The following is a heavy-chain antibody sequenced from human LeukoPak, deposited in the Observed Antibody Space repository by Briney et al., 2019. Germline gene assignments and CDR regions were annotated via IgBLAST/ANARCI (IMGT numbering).Heavy chain of an antibody. CDR1: GYTFTGYY. CDR3: AREIGPRQLHLWGSAFDY. D-gene: IGHD5-18*01. J-gene: IGHJ4*02. CDR2: INPNSGGT. V-gene: IGHV1-2*02. Sequence: ASLKVSCKASGYTFTGYYMHWVRQAPGQVLEWMGWINPNSGGTNYAQKFQGRVTMTRDTSISTAYMELSRLRSDDTAMYYCAREIGPRQLHLWGSAFDYWGQGTLVTVSS.